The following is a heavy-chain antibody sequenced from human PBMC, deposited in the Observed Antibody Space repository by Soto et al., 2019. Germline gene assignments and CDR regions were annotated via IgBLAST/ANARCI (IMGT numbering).Heavy chain of an antibody. D-gene: IGHD4-17*01. CDR2: INPNSGGT. V-gene: IGHV1-2*04. J-gene: IGHJ3*02. Sequence: ASVKVSCKASGYTFTGYYMHWVRQAPGQGLEWMGWINPNSGGTNYAQKFQGWVTMTRDTSISTAYMELSRLRSDDTAVYYCARVGYGDRNGGGAFDIWGQGTMVTVSS. CDR3: ARVGYGDRNGGGAFDI. CDR1: GYTFTGYY.